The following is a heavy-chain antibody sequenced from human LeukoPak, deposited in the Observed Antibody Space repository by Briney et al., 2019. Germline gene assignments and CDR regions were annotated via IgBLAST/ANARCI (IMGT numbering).Heavy chain of an antibody. J-gene: IGHJ4*02. CDR3: ASLKRGYSGYDSVSRDY. CDR1: GGSISSSSYY. D-gene: IGHD5-12*01. V-gene: IGHV4-39*01. CDR2: TYYSGST. Sequence: SETLSLTCTVSGGSISSSSYYWGWIRQPPGKGLEWIGSTYYSGSTYYNPSLKSRVTISVDTSKNQFSLKLSSVTAADTAVYYCASLKRGYSGYDSVSRDYWGQGTLVTVSS.